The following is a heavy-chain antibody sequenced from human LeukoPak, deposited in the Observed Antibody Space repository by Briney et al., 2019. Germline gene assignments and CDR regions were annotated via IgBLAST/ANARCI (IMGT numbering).Heavy chain of an antibody. CDR3: AKCSPYYYDSSGYYCPFDY. CDR1: GFTFNNYA. Sequence: GGSLRLSCAASGFTFNNYAIHWVRQAPGKGLEYVSAINGLGDKTYYAHSVKGRFTISRDNAKNSLYLQMNSLRAEDTALYYCAKCSPYYYDSSGYYCPFDYWGQGTLVTVSS. CDR2: INGLGDKT. D-gene: IGHD3-22*01. J-gene: IGHJ4*02. V-gene: IGHV3-64*01.